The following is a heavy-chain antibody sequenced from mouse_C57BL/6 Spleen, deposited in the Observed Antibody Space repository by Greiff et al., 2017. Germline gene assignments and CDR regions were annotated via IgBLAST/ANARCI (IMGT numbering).Heavy chain of an antibody. J-gene: IGHJ3*01. D-gene: IGHD4-1*01. Sequence: EVQRVESGAGLVKPGGSLKLSCAASGFTFSSYAMSWVRQTPEKRLEWVAYISSGGDYIYYADTVKGRFTISRDNARNTLYLQMRSLKSEDTAMYYCTRDRDGTGAYWGQGTLVTVSA. CDR2: ISSGGDYI. V-gene: IGHV5-9-1*02. CDR3: TRDRDGTGAY. CDR1: GFTFSSYA.